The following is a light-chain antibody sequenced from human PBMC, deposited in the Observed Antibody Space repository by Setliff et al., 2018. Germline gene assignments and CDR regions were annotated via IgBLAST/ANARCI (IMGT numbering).Light chain of an antibody. J-gene: IGLJ1*01. CDR2: DVT. Sequence: ALTQPRSVSGSPGQSVTISCTGTSSDVGRYNFVSWYQQHPGKAPKLIIYDVTKRPSGVPDRFSGSKSGNSASLTISGLQAEDEADYSCCSYADTYISVFGTGTKVTVL. CDR3: CSYADTYISV. CDR1: SSDVGRYNF. V-gene: IGLV2-11*01.